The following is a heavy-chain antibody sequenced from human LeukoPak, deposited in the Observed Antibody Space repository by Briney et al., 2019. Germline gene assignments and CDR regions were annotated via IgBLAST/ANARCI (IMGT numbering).Heavy chain of an antibody. Sequence: GGSLRLSCAASGFTVSSNYMSWVRQAPGKGLEWVSVIYSGGSTYYADSVKGQFTISRDNSKNTLYLQMNSLRAEDTAVYYCACPVRGPEAFDIWGQGTMVTVSS. CDR3: ACPVRGPEAFDI. D-gene: IGHD3-10*01. CDR1: GFTVSSNY. J-gene: IGHJ3*02. V-gene: IGHV3-53*01. CDR2: IYSGGST.